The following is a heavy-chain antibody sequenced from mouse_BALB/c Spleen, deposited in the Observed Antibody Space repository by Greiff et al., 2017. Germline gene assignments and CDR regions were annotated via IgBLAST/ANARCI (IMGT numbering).Heavy chain of an antibody. Sequence: VQVVESGPGLVAPSQSLSITCTVSGFSLTSYGVHWVRQPPGKGLEWLGVIWAGGSTNYNSALMSRLSISKDNSKSQVFLKMNSLQTDDTAMYYCARDRVTTAWAMDYWGQGTSVTVSS. CDR3: ARDRVTTAWAMDY. J-gene: IGHJ4*01. CDR2: IWAGGST. V-gene: IGHV2-9*02. CDR1: GFSLTSYG. D-gene: IGHD1-2*01.